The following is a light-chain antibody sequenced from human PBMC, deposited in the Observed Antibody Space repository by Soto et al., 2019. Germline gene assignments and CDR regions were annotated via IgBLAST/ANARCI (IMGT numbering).Light chain of an antibody. Sequence: DVEITKSPSTLSASGGNRVTLTCRASQSISSWLAWYQQKPGKAPKLLIYSASSLESGVPSRFSGSGSGTEFTLTISSLQPDDFATYYCQQYKSYPWTFGQGTKVDIK. CDR2: SAS. J-gene: IGKJ1*01. CDR1: QSISSW. CDR3: QQYKSYPWT. V-gene: IGKV1-5*03.